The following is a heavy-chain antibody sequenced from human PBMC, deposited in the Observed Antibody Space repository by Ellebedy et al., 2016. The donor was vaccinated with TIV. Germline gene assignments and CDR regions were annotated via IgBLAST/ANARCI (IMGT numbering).Heavy chain of an antibody. J-gene: IGHJ4*02. D-gene: IGHD6-13*01. CDR1: GFSFRNAW. V-gene: IGHV3-15*07. CDR3: TTGTSYGSSWYVDY. Sequence: GESLKISCAASGFSFRNAWMNWVRQAPGKGLEWVGRIKSKTDGGTTDFAAPVKGRFIISRDDSKNTLYLQMNSLKTEDTAVYYCTTGTSYGSSWYVDYWGQGTLVTVSS. CDR2: IKSKTDGGTT.